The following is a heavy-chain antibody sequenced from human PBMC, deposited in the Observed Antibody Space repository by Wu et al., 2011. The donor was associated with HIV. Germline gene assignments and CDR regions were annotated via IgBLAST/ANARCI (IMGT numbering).Heavy chain of an antibody. Sequence: QVQLVQSGAEVKKPGASVKVSCKASGYTFTAYAISWVRQAPGQGPEWMGWISGYNGKTYYAQKVQGRITMTTDTSATTAYLELRNLRSDDTAVYFCAREXVPVRKGFEFWGQGTLVTVSS. CDR1: GYTFTAYA. CDR2: ISGYNGKT. D-gene: IGHD2-2*01. CDR3: AREXVPVRKGFEF. J-gene: IGHJ4*02. V-gene: IGHV1-18*01.